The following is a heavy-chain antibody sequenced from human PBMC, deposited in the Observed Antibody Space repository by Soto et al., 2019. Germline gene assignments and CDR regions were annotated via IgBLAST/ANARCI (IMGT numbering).Heavy chain of an antibody. CDR1: GFTFSSYW. Sequence: EVQLVESGGGLVQPGGSLRLSCAASGFTFSSYWMHWVRQAPGKGLVWVSRINSDGSSTSYADSVKGRFTISRDNAKNTLYLQINGRKADNTAVYYCARKFKARYYYSYYYMAVWGKGTTVTVS. CDR3: ARKFKARYYYSYYYMAV. V-gene: IGHV3-74*01. CDR2: INSDGSST. J-gene: IGHJ6*03.